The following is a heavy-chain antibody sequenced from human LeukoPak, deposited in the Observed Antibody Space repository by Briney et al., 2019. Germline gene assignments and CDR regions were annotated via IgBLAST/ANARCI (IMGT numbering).Heavy chain of an antibody. Sequence: SQTLSLTCTVSGGSISSGGYYWSWIRQHPGKGLEWIGYIYYSGSTHYNPSLKSRVTISVDTSKNQFSLKLSSVTAADTAVYYCARHLGPGWHAMDVWGQGTTVTVSS. CDR3: ARHLGPGWHAMDV. D-gene: IGHD2-15*01. CDR2: IYYSGST. J-gene: IGHJ6*02. CDR1: GGSISSGGYY. V-gene: IGHV4-31*03.